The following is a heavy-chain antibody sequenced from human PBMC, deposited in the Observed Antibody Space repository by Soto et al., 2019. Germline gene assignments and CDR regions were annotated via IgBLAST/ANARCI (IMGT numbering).Heavy chain of an antibody. Sequence: EVQLVESGGGLVQPGGSLRLSCAASGFTFSSYWMSWVRQAPGKGLEWVANIKQDGSEKYYVDSVKGRFTISRDNAKNSLYLQMNSLRAEDTAVYYCARGEYYYDSSGYSYWGQGTLVTVSS. CDR1: GFTFSSYW. D-gene: IGHD3-22*01. J-gene: IGHJ4*02. CDR3: ARGEYYYDSSGYSY. V-gene: IGHV3-7*03. CDR2: IKQDGSEK.